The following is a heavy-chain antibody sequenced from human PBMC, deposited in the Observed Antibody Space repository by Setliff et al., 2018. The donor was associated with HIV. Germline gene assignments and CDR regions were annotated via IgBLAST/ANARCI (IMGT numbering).Heavy chain of an antibody. V-gene: IGHV1-69*05. Sequence: SVKVSCKASGGTFSSYAISWVRQAPGQGLEWMGGIIPIFGTANYAQKFQGRVTITTDESTSTAYMELSSLRSEDTAVYYCATKYSGSYLGPYYWGQGSPVTVSS. CDR3: ATKYSGSYLGPYY. J-gene: IGHJ4*02. CDR2: IIPIFGTA. CDR1: GGTFSSYA. D-gene: IGHD1-26*01.